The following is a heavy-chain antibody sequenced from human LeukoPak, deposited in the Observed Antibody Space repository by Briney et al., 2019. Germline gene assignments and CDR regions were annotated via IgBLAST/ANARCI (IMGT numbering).Heavy chain of an antibody. CDR3: ARDLRISRLYYYYGMDV. J-gene: IGHJ6*02. Sequence: GGSLRLSCAASGFTFSSYGMHWVRQAPGKGLEWVAVISYDGSNKYYADSVKGRFTISRDNSKNTLYLQMNSLRAEDTAVYYCARDLRISRLYYYYGMDVWGQGTTVTVSS. CDR1: GFTFSSYG. CDR2: ISYDGSNK. V-gene: IGHV3-30*03. D-gene: IGHD6-13*01.